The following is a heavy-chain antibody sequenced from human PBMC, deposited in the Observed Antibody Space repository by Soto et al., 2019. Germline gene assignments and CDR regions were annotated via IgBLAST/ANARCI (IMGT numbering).Heavy chain of an antibody. J-gene: IGHJ6*02. Sequence: GGSLRLSCAASGFTFGSYGMHWVRQAPGKGLEWVAVTWYDGSNKYYADSVKGRFTISRDNSKNTLYLQMNSLRAEDTAVYYCARTSYYYDSSGYLDVWGQGTTVTVSS. CDR2: TWYDGSNK. D-gene: IGHD3-22*01. V-gene: IGHV3-33*01. CDR1: GFTFGSYG. CDR3: ARTSYYYDSSGYLDV.